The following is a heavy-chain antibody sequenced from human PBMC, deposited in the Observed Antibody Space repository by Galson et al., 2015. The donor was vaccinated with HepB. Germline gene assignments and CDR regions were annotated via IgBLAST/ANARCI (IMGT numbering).Heavy chain of an antibody. CDR2: IKSKTDGGTT. Sequence: SLRLSCAPSGFTFTDAWMSRARQAPGKGLEWVGRIKSKTDGGTTDYAAPVKSRFTISGDDSKNTLYLQMNSLKTEDTAVYYCTTVTGYCSSTSCYNAGDAFDIWGQGTMVTVSS. CDR1: GFTFTDAW. J-gene: IGHJ3*02. D-gene: IGHD2-2*02. V-gene: IGHV3-15*01. CDR3: TTVTGYCSSTSCYNAGDAFDI.